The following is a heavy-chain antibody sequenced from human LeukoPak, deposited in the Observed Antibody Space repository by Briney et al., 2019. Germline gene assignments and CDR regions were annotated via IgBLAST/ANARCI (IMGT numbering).Heavy chain of an antibody. CDR2: IIPILGIA. CDR3: ASEEAAYGDYGHIDY. Sequence: ASVKVSCKASGGTFSSYAISWVRQAPGQGLEWMGRIIPILGIANYAQKFQGRVTITADKSTSTAYMELSSLRSEDTAVYYCASEEAAYGDYGHIDYWGQGTLVTVSS. V-gene: IGHV1-69*04. J-gene: IGHJ4*02. CDR1: GGTFSSYA. D-gene: IGHD4-17*01.